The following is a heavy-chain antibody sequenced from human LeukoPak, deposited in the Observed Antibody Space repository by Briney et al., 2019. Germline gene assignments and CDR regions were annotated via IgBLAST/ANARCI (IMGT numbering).Heavy chain of an antibody. CDR2: ISWNSGSI. Sequence: GGSLRLSCAASGFTFDDYAMHGVRQAPGKGLEWVSGISWNSGSIGYADSVKGRFTISRDNAKNSLYLQMNSLRAEDTALYYCAKPGIAVAGTAHFDYWGQGTLVTVSS. V-gene: IGHV3-9*01. CDR3: AKPGIAVAGTAHFDY. J-gene: IGHJ4*02. CDR1: GFTFDDYA. D-gene: IGHD6-19*01.